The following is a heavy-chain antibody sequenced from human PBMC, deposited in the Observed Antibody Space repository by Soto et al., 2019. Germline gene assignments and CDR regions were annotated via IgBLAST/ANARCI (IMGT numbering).Heavy chain of an antibody. CDR2: IGGIDGNI. D-gene: IGHD2-21*02. CDR3: ARGINFGGNSRAFDS. Sequence: LRLSCAASGFTFNLYAMMWVRQAPGKGLEWVSVIGGIDGNIYYAESVKGRFTISRDNSKNTLYLQMNSLRAEDTAVYYCARGINFGGNSRAFDSWGQGTLVTVSS. J-gene: IGHJ4*02. V-gene: IGHV3-23*01. CDR1: GFTFNLYA.